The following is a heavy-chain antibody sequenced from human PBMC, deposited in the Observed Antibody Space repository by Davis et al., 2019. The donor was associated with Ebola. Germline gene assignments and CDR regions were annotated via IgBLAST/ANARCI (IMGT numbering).Heavy chain of an antibody. CDR3: AREALRVLLPHY. CDR2: IKQDGSEK. Sequence: GGSLRLSCAASGFTFSSYSMSWVRQAPGKGLEWVANIKQDGSEKYYVDSVKGRFTISRDNAKNSLYLQMNSLRAEDTAVYYCAREALRVLLPHYWGQGTLVTVSS. V-gene: IGHV3-7*01. CDR1: GFTFSSYS. J-gene: IGHJ4*02. D-gene: IGHD3-10*01.